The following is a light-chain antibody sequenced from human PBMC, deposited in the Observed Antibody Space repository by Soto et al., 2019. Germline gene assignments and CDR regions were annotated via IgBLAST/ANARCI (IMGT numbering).Light chain of an antibody. Sequence: EIVLTQAPGTLSLSPGERATLSCRASESVSDSYLAWYQQKPGQAPRLLIYASSRATGIPDRFSGSGSGTDFTLSISRLEPEDFEVYYCHHYGTSALFGPGTKVEIK. CDR3: HHYGTSAL. CDR2: AS. V-gene: IGKV3-20*01. CDR1: ESVSDSY. J-gene: IGKJ3*01.